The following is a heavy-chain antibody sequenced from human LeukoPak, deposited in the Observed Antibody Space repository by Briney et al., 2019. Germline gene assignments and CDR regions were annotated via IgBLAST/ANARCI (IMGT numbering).Heavy chain of an antibody. Sequence: GGSLRLSCAASGFTFSSYSMNWVRQAPGKGLEWVSSISSSSSYIYYADLVKGRFTISRDNAKNSLYLQMNSLRAEDTAVYYCARAYRSGENDAFDIWGQGTMVTVSS. CDR2: ISSSSSYI. V-gene: IGHV3-21*01. CDR1: GFTFSSYS. J-gene: IGHJ3*02. CDR3: ARAYRSGENDAFDI. D-gene: IGHD2-15*01.